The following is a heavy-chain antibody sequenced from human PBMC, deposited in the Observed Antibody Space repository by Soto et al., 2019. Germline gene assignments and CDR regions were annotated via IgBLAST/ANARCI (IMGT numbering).Heavy chain of an antibody. D-gene: IGHD3-3*01. Sequence: GGSLRLSCAVSGFTFSSYSMNWVRQAPGKGLEWVSSIGGSGGYIYYADSVKGRFTISRDNTKNSLYLQMNSLRAEDTALYYCARVEVVTPHLNWFDPWGQGTLVTVSS. CDR2: IGGSGGYI. V-gene: IGHV3-21*01. CDR1: GFTFSSYS. J-gene: IGHJ5*02. CDR3: ARVEVVTPHLNWFDP.